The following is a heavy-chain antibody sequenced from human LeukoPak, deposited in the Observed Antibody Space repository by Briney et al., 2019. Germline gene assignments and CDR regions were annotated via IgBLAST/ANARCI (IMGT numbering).Heavy chain of an antibody. CDR2: INPNSGGT. J-gene: IGHJ5*02. Sequence: GASVKVSCKASGYTFTGYYMHWVRQAPGQGLEWMGWINPNSGGTNYAQKFQGRVTMTRDTSISTAYMELSRLRSDDTAVYYCARLDYYDSSGYYQNWFDPWGQGTLVTVSS. CDR3: ARLDYYDSSGYYQNWFDP. V-gene: IGHV1-2*02. D-gene: IGHD3-22*01. CDR1: GYTFTGYY.